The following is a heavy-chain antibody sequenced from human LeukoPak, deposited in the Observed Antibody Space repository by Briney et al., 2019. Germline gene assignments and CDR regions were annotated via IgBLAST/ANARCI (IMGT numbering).Heavy chain of an antibody. V-gene: IGHV3-11*01. CDR3: ARPAFPPTLFDY. CDR1: GFTFSDYY. CDR2: ISSSGSTI. D-gene: IGHD2-2*01. Sequence: PGVSLRLSCAASGFTFSDYYMSWIRQAPGKGLEWVSYISSSGSTIYYADSVKGRFTISRDNAKNSLYLQMNSLRAEDTAVYYCARPAFPPTLFDYWGQGTLVTVSS. J-gene: IGHJ4*02.